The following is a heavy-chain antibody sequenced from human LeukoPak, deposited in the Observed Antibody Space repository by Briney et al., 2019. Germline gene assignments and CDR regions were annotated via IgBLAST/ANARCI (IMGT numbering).Heavy chain of an antibody. Sequence: PSETLSLTCTVSGGSISSYYWSWIRQPPGKGLEWIGYIYYSGSTNYNPSLKSRVTISVDTSKNQFSLKLSSVTAADTAVYYCARDAEHWGFDYWGQGTLVTVSS. CDR2: IYYSGST. CDR1: GGSISSYY. J-gene: IGHJ4*02. V-gene: IGHV4-59*12. CDR3: ARDAEHWGFDY. D-gene: IGHD7-27*01.